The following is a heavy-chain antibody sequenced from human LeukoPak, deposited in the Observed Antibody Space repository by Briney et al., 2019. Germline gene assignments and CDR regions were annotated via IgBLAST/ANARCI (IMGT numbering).Heavy chain of an antibody. CDR1: GFTFSDVW. Sequence: PGGSLRLSCAASGFTFSDVWMSWVRQAPGKGLEWVGRIKIKAHGTTTDYAAPVAGRFTISRDDSRSTLYLEMNSLKTEDTAIYYCTTDQQRWLFDYWGQGTLVTVPS. J-gene: IGHJ4*02. CDR3: TTDQQRWLFDY. V-gene: IGHV3-15*01. CDR2: IKIKAHGTTT. D-gene: IGHD4-23*01.